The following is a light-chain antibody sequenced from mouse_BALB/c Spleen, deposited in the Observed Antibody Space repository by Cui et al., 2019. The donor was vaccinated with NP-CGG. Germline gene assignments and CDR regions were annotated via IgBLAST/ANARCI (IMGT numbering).Light chain of an antibody. Sequence: QAVVTQESALPTSPGETVTLTCRSSTGAVTTSNYANWVQEKPDHLFTGLIGGTNNRAPGVPARFSGSLIGDKAALTITGAQTEDEAIYFCVLWYSNHWVFGGGTKLTVL. CDR3: VLWYSNHWV. J-gene: IGLJ1*01. CDR1: TGAVTTSNY. CDR2: GTN. V-gene: IGLV1*01.